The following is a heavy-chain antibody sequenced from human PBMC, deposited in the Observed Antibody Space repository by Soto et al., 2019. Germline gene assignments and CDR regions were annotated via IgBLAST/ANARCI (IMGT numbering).Heavy chain of an antibody. Sequence: GGSLRLSCAASGFTFSSYGMHWVRQAPGKGLEWVAVISYDGSNKYYADSVKGRFTISRDNSKNTLYLQMNSLRAEDTAVYYCAKSRPHYYYYDSSGYSTLDYWGQGTLVTVSS. CDR2: ISYDGSNK. CDR3: AKSRPHYYYYDSSGYSTLDY. V-gene: IGHV3-30*18. CDR1: GFTFSSYG. J-gene: IGHJ4*02. D-gene: IGHD3-22*01.